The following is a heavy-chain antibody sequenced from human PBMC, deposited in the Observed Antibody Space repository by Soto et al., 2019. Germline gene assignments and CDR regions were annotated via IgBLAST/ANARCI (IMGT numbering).Heavy chain of an antibody. CDR2: ISYDGSNK. V-gene: IGHV3-30-3*01. CDR1: GFTFSSYS. J-gene: IGHJ4*02. Sequence: GGSLRLSCAASGFTFSSYSMHWVRHAPGKGLEWVAVISYDGSNKYYADSAKGRFTISRDNSKNTLYLQMNSLRAEDTAVYYCAGDADYYGGNSGAFDYWGQGTLVTVSS. CDR3: AGDADYYGGNSGAFDY. D-gene: IGHD4-17*01.